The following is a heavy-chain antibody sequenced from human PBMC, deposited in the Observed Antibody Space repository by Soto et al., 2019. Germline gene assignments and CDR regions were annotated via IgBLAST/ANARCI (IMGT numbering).Heavy chain of an antibody. CDR3: ITDIRDFSARFDY. D-gene: IGHD2-15*01. CDR1: GFTFSSYS. V-gene: IGHV3-48*02. Sequence: WGSLRLSCAASGFTFSSYSMNWVRQAPGKGLEWVSYISSSSSTIYYADSVKGRFTISRDNAKNSLYLQMNSLRDEDTAVYYCITDIRDFSARFDYWGRGTLVTVSS. CDR2: ISSSSSTI. J-gene: IGHJ4*02.